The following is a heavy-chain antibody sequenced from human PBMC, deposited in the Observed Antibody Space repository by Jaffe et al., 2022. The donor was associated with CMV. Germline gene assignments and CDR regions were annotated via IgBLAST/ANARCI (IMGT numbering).Heavy chain of an antibody. J-gene: IGHJ6*03. CDR3: ARHSGIWSNYLTYYYYYYMDV. CDR1: GGSISSYY. Sequence: QVQLQESGPGLVKPSETLSLTCTVSGGSISSYYWSWIRQPPGKGLEWIGYIYYSGSTNYNPSLKSRVTISVDTSKNQFSLKLSSVTAADTAVYYCARHSGIWSNYLTYYYYYYMDVWGKGTTVTVSS. V-gene: IGHV4-59*08. CDR2: IYYSGST. D-gene: IGHD4-4*01.